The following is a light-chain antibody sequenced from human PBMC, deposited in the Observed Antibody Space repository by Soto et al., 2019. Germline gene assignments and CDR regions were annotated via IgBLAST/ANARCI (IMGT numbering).Light chain of an antibody. CDR1: QTISSW. Sequence: IQMTQYPSTLYVSVGDRVTITCRASQTISSWLAWYQQKPGKAPKLLIYKASTLKSGVPSRFSGSGSGTEFTLTISSLQPDDFATYYCQLSTFHSEAFGQG. CDR2: KAS. CDR3: QLSTFHSEA. V-gene: IGKV1-5*03. J-gene: IGKJ1*01.